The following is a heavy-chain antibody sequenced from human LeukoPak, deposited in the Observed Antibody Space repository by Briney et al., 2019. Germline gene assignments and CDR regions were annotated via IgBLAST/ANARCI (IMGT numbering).Heavy chain of an antibody. CDR3: ARVGRLQSFDAFDI. D-gene: IGHD4-11*01. CDR2: ISGSGGST. Sequence: GGSLRLSCAASGFTFSSYAMSWVRQAPGKGLEWVSAISGSGGSTYYADSVKGRFSISRDNAKNTVYLQMDSLRAEDTAVYYCARVGRLQSFDAFDIWGQGTTVTVSS. J-gene: IGHJ3*02. CDR1: GFTFSSYA. V-gene: IGHV3-23*01.